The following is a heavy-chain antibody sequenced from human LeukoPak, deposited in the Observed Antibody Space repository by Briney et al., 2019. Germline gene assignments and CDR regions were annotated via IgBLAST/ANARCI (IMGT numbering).Heavy chain of an antibody. CDR1: GGSFSGYY. J-gene: IGHJ4*02. CDR3: ARLIGPESN. V-gene: IGHV4-34*01. CDR2: INHSGST. Sequence: SETLSLTCAFYGGSFSGYYWSWIRQPPGKGLEWIGEINHSGSTNYNPSLKSRVTISVDTSKNQFSLKLSSVTAADTAVYYCARLIGPESNWGQGTLVTVSS.